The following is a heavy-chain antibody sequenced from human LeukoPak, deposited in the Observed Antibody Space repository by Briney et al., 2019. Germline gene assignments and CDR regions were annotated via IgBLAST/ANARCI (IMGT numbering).Heavy chain of an antibody. CDR3: ASACIAVATTHDAFDI. D-gene: IGHD6-19*01. Sequence: GRSLRLSCAASGFTFSSYAMHWVRQAPGKGLEWVAVISYDGSNKYYADSVKGRFTISRDNSKNTLYLQMNSLRAEDTAVYYCASACIAVATTHDAFDIWGQGTMVTVSS. CDR2: ISYDGSNK. CDR1: GFTFSSYA. J-gene: IGHJ3*02. V-gene: IGHV3-30-3*01.